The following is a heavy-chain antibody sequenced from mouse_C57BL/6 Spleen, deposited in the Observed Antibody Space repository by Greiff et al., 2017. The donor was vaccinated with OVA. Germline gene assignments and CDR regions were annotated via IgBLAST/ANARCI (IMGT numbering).Heavy chain of an antibody. J-gene: IGHJ3*01. CDR2: IYPGNSDT. CDR3: TEELGRRGCAY. D-gene: IGHD4-1*01. CDR1: GYTFTSYW. V-gene: IGHV1-5*01. Sequence: EVQLQQSGTVLARPGASVKMSCKTSGYTFTSYWMHWVKQRPGQGLEWIGAIYPGNSDTSYNQKFKGKAKLTAVTSASTAYMELSSLTNEDSAVYYCTEELGRRGCAYWGQGTLVTVSA.